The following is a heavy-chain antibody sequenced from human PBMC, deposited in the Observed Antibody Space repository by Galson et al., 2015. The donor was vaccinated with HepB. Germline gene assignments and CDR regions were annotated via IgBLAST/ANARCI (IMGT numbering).Heavy chain of an antibody. J-gene: IGHJ5*02. Sequence: SLRLSCAASGFTFSSYSMSWVRQAPGKGLEWVSSITSSSEYIYYADSMRGRFTISRDNTKNSLYLQMNSLRAADTAVYYCAKDRRHIAPWGQGTLVTVSS. V-gene: IGHV3-21*06. CDR1: GFTFSSYS. CDR2: ITSSSEYI. D-gene: IGHD1-1*01. CDR3: AKDRRHIAP.